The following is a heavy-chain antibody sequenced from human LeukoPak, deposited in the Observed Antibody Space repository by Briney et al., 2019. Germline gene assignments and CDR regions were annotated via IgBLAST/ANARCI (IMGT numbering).Heavy chain of an antibody. D-gene: IGHD5-18*01. CDR1: GFTFSSYA. V-gene: IGHV3-23*01. CDR3: AKDQRVDTAMVFDY. J-gene: IGHJ4*02. CDR2: ISGSGGST. Sequence: GGSLRLSCAASGFTFSSYAMSWVRQAPGKGLEWVSAISGSGGSTYYADYVKGRFTISRNNSKNTLYLQMNSLRAEDTAVYYCAKDQRVDTAMVFDYWGQGTLVTVSS.